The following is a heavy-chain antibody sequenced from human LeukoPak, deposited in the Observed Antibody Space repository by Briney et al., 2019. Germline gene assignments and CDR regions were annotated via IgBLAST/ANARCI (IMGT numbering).Heavy chain of an antibody. CDR3: AKDLSLGSSAA. Sequence: PGGSLRLSCAASGFTFSSYGMSWVRQAPGKGLEWVSAISGSGGSTYYTDSVKGRFTISRDNSKNTLYLQMNSLRAEDTAVYYCAKDLSLGSSAAWGQGTLVTVSS. V-gene: IGHV3-23*01. CDR2: ISGSGGST. CDR1: GFTFSSYG. D-gene: IGHD3-16*01. J-gene: IGHJ5*02.